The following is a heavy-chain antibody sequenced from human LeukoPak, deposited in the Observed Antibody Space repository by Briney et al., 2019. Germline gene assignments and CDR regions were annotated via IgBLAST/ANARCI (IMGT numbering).Heavy chain of an antibody. V-gene: IGHV4-38-2*02. D-gene: IGHD3-16*01. CDR2: IYHSGST. Sequence: PSETLSLTCAVSGYSISSGDYWCWIRQPPGKGLEWIGRIYHSGSTYYNPSLKRRVTISVDTSKNQFSLKLSSVTAADTAVYYCARDTSKGALDYWGRGTLVTVSS. J-gene: IGHJ4*02. CDR3: ARDTSKGALDY. CDR1: GYSISSGDY.